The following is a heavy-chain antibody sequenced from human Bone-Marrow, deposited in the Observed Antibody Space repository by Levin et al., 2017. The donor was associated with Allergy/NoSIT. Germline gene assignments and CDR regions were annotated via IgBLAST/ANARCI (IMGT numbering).Heavy chain of an antibody. CDR1: GFTFSDYW. Sequence: GESLKISCAASGFTFSDYWMTWVRQAPGKGLEWVGNIKPDGGRTHYVDSVKGRFTISRDNAKNSLYLQMSSLGAEDTAVYFCARDYYASGSHDYWGQGTLVTVSS. CDR2: IKPDGGRT. V-gene: IGHV3-7*04. D-gene: IGHD3-10*01. J-gene: IGHJ4*02. CDR3: ARDYYASGSHDY.